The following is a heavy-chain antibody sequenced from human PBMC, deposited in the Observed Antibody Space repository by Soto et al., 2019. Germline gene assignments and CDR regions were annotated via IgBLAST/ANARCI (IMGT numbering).Heavy chain of an antibody. CDR1: GFTFSSYS. Sequence: GVSLRLSCAASGFTFSSYSMNWVRQAPGKGLEWVSYISSSSSTIYYADSVKGRFTISRDNAKNSLYLQMNSLRDEDTAVYYCAGERGPLNWFDPSGQGTLVTVSS. J-gene: IGHJ5*02. CDR3: AGERGPLNWFDP. CDR2: ISSSSSTI. V-gene: IGHV3-48*02.